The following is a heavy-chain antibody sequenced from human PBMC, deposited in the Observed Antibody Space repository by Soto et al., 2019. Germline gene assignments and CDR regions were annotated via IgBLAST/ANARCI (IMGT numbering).Heavy chain of an antibody. CDR1: GLSFSTYT. V-gene: IGHV3-23*01. J-gene: IGHJ4*02. CDR3: SNGGSHCSGTRCYF. CDR2: ITGSGGGT. D-gene: IGHD2-2*01. Sequence: GGSLRLSCAASGLSFSTYTMNWVRQPPGKGLEWVSSITGSGGGTFYADSAKGRFTISRDNSKGTLYLQMDSLRADDTAVYYCSNGGSHCSGTRCYFWGQGTLVTVS.